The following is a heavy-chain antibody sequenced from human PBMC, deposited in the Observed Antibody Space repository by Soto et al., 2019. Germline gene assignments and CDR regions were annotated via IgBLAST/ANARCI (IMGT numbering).Heavy chain of an antibody. CDR2: IDPSDSYT. CDR1: GYTFTSYG. D-gene: IGHD6-19*01. CDR3: ARRYSSGWTNYYYYGMDV. J-gene: IGHJ6*02. V-gene: IGHV5-10-1*01. Sequence: SCKASGYTFTSYGISWVRQMPGKGLEWMGRIDPSDSYTNYSPSFQGHVTISADKSISTAYLQWSSLKASDTAMYYCARRYSSGWTNYYYYGMDVWGQGTTVTVSS.